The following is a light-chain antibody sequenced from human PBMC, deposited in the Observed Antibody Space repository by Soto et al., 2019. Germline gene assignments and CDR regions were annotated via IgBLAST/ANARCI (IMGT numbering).Light chain of an antibody. Sequence: EIVLTQSPATLSLSPGERATLSCRASQSVSSYLAWYQQKPGQAPRLLIYDASNRATGIPARFSGSGSGTDFPLTNSRLEPEDFAVYYCQQRSNWLTFGGGTKVEIK. CDR2: DAS. J-gene: IGKJ4*01. CDR1: QSVSSY. V-gene: IGKV3-11*01. CDR3: QQRSNWLT.